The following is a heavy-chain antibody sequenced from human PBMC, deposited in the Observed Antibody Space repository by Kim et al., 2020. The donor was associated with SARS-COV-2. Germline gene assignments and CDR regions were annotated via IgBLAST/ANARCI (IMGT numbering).Heavy chain of an antibody. CDR2: IRSKRDGGIT. Sequence: GGSLRLSCVGSGFSFTYAWMSWVRQAPGKGLEWLGRIRSKRDGGITDYAAPVKGRFIISRDDLENTLFLQLNSLKNEDTAVYYCATGQGGYDLPDYWGPG. V-gene: IGHV3-15*01. CDR1: GFSFTYAW. D-gene: IGHD5-12*01. CDR3: ATGQGGYDLPDY. J-gene: IGHJ4*02.